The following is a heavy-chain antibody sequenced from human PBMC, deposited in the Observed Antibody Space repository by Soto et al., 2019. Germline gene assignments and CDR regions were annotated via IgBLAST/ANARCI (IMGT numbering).Heavy chain of an antibody. J-gene: IGHJ4*02. CDR2: ISWNSGSI. D-gene: IGHD6-13*01. CDR1: GFTFDDYA. V-gene: IGHV3-9*01. CDR3: AKAQEAAAGADFDY. Sequence: DVQLVESGGGLVQPGRSLRLSCAASGFTFDDYAMHWVRQAPGKGLEWVSGISWNSGSIGYADSVKGRFTISRDNAKNSLYLQMNSLRAEDTALYYCAKAQEAAAGADFDYWGQGTLVTVSS.